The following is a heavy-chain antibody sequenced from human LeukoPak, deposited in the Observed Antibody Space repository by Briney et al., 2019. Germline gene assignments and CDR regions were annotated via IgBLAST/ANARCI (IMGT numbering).Heavy chain of an antibody. Sequence: GGSLRLSCAASGFTFSSYGMHWVRQAPGKGLEWVAFIRYDGSNKYYADSVKGRFTISRDNSKNTLYLQMNRLRAEDTAVYYCAKEAVAGTSDFDYWGQGTLVTVSS. J-gene: IGHJ4*02. CDR2: IRYDGSNK. CDR1: GFTFSSYG. D-gene: IGHD6-19*01. V-gene: IGHV3-30*02. CDR3: AKEAVAGTSDFDY.